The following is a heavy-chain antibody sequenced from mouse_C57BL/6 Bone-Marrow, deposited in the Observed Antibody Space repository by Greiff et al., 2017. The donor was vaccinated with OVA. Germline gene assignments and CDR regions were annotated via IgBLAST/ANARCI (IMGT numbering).Heavy chain of an antibody. Sequence: VQLQQSGAELVRPGASVTLSCKASGYTFTDYEMHWVKQTPVHGLEWIGAIDPETGGTAYNQKFKGKAILTADKSSSTAYMELRSLTSEDSAVYYCNPYGSSQYYFDYWGQGTTLTVSS. CDR3: NPYGSSQYYFDY. V-gene: IGHV1-15*01. CDR1: GYTFTDYE. D-gene: IGHD1-1*01. J-gene: IGHJ2*01. CDR2: IDPETGGT.